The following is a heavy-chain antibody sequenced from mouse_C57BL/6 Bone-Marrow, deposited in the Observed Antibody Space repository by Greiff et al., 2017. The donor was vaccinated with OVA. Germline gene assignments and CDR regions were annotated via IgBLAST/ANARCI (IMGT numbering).Heavy chain of an antibody. CDR1: GFTFSDFY. V-gene: IGHV7-1*01. Sequence: EVKLMESGGGLVQSGRSLRLSCATSGFTFSDFYMEWVRQAPGKGLEWIAASRNKANDYTTEYSASVKSRFIVSRDTSQSILYLQMNALRAEDTAIYYCARDAGYYFDYWGQGTTLTVSS. CDR2: SRNKANDYTT. J-gene: IGHJ2*01. CDR3: ARDAGYYFDY.